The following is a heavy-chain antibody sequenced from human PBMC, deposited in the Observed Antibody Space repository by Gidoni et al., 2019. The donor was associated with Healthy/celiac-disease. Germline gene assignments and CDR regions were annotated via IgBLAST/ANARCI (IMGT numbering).Heavy chain of an antibody. J-gene: IGHJ5*02. D-gene: IGHD6-19*01. Sequence: QVQLQESCPGLVKPSETLSITCTVSGGSISSYYWSWIRQPAGKGLEWIGRIYTSGSTNYNPSLKSRVTMSVDTSKNKFSLKLSSVTAADTAVYYCARDEGEGIAVAGTGWFDPWGQGTLVTVSS. V-gene: IGHV4-4*07. CDR3: ARDEGEGIAVAGTGWFDP. CDR1: GGSISSYY. CDR2: IYTSGST.